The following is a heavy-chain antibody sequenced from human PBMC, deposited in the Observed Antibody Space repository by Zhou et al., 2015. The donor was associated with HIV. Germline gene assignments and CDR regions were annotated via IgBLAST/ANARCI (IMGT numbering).Heavy chain of an antibody. CDR2: ISANNGNT. CDR3: ARDDSSGYHSFDY. V-gene: IGHV1-18*01. CDR1: GDTFTSYT. Sequence: QVQLVQSGVEVKKPGASVKVSCKASGDTFTSYTISWVRQAPGQRLEWMGWISANNGNTNYAQKFQGRVTMTTDTSTSTAYMELRSLRSDDTATYFCARDDSSGYHSFDYWGQGTLVTVS. D-gene: IGHD3-22*01. J-gene: IGHJ4*02.